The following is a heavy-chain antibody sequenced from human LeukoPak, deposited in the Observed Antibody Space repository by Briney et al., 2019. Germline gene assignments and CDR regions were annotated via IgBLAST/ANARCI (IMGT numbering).Heavy chain of an antibody. CDR1: GGSISSYY. CDR2: IYTSGST. D-gene: IGHD3-16*02. V-gene: IGHV4-4*07. CDR3: ARGRYDYVWGSYRNWFDP. J-gene: IGHJ5*02. Sequence: SETLSLTCTVSGGSISSYYWSWIRQPAGKGLEWIGRIYTSGSTNYNPSLKSQVTMSVDTSKNQFSLKLSSVTAADTAVDHCARGRYDYVWGSYRNWFDPWGQGTLVTVSS.